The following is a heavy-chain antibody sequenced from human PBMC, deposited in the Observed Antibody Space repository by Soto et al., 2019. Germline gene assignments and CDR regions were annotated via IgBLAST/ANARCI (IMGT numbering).Heavy chain of an antibody. Sequence: EVQLVESGGGLVQPGGSLRLSCAASGFTFSSYSMNWVRQAPGKGLEWVSYISSSSSTIYYADSVKGRFTISRDNAKNALYLQMNSLIAEDTAVYYCARERGYSGYDSGWFDPWGQGTLVTVSS. V-gene: IGHV3-48*01. J-gene: IGHJ5*02. D-gene: IGHD5-12*01. CDR3: ARERGYSGYDSGWFDP. CDR1: GFTFSSYS. CDR2: ISSSSSTI.